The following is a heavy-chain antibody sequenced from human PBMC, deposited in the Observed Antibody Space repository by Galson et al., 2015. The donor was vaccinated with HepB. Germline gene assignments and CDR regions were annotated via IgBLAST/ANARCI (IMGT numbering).Heavy chain of an antibody. D-gene: IGHD6-19*01. CDR3: ARGTSIYDFSSRAYSYYYYGMDV. CDR2: INTNTGTP. CDR1: GYTFTSYV. V-gene: IGHV7-4-1*02. J-gene: IGHJ6*02. Sequence: SVKVSCKASGYTFTSYVINWVRQAPGQGLEWMGGINTNTGTPTYAQGFTGRFVFSLDTSVSTAYLQISSLKTEDTAVYYCARGTSIYDFSSRAYSYYYYGMDVWGQGTTVAVSS.